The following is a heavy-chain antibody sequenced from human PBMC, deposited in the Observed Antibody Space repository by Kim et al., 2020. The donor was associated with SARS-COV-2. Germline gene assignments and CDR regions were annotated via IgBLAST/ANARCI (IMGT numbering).Heavy chain of an antibody. CDR2: INHSGST. CDR3: ARGPCYWYSSSCGYMDV. D-gene: IGHD6-13*01. J-gene: IGHJ6*03. Sequence: SETLSLTCAVYGGSFSGYYWSWIRQPPGKGLEWIGEINHSGSTNYNPSLKSRVTISVDTSKNQFSLKLSSVTAADTAVYYCARGPCYWYSSSCGYMDVWGKGTTVTVSS. CDR1: GGSFSGYY. V-gene: IGHV4-34*01.